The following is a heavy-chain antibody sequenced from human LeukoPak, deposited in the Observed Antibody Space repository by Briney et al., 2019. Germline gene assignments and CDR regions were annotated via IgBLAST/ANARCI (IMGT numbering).Heavy chain of an antibody. CDR1: GFTFSSYG. CDR2: IRYDGSNK. CDR3: AKQGSTPIAAADYFDY. Sequence: PGGSLRLSCAASGFTFSSYGMHWVRQAPGKGLEWVAFIRYDGSNKYYADSVKGRFTISRDNSKNTLYLQMNSLRAEDTAVYYCAKQGSTPIAAADYFDYWGQGTLVTVSS. D-gene: IGHD6-13*01. J-gene: IGHJ4*02. V-gene: IGHV3-30*02.